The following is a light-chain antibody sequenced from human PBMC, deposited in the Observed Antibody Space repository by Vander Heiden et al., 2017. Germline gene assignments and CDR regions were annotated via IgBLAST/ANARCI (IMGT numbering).Light chain of an antibody. Sequence: QSALTQPRSVSGSPGQSVTISCTGTSSDVGSYNYVSWYQQHPGQAPKLMIYDVSTRPSGVPDRFSGSKSGNTASLTISGLQAEDEADYYCCSYAGSYTQVFGGGTKLTVL. V-gene: IGLV2-11*01. CDR2: DVS. J-gene: IGLJ3*02. CDR3: CSYAGSYTQV. CDR1: SSDVGSYNY.